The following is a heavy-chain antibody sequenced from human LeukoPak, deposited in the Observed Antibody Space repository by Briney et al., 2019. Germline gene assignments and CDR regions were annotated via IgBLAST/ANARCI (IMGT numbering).Heavy chain of an antibody. CDR3: AHVLRYSSSSCWFDP. J-gene: IGHJ5*02. V-gene: IGHV2-5*08. Sequence: TLSLTCTVSGGSISSYYWSWIRQPQGKALEWLALIYWDDDKRYSPSLKSRLTITKDTSKNQVVLTMTNMDPVDTATYYCAHVLRYSSSSCWFDPWGQGTLVTVSS. CDR2: IYWDDDK. CDR1: GGSISSYYW. D-gene: IGHD6-6*01.